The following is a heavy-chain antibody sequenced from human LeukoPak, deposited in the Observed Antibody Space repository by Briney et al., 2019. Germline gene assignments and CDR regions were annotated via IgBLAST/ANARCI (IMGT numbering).Heavy chain of an antibody. CDR2: ISYDGSNK. J-gene: IGHJ4*02. CDR1: GFTFSGYP. V-gene: IGHV3-30-3*01. CDR3: ARGSYYILDY. Sequence: GESLRLSCAASGFTFSGYPIHWVRQAPGKGLEWVAVISYDGSNKYYADSVKGRFTISRDNSKNTLYLQMNSLRAEDTAVYYCARGSYYILDYWGQGTLVTVSS. D-gene: IGHD3-10*01.